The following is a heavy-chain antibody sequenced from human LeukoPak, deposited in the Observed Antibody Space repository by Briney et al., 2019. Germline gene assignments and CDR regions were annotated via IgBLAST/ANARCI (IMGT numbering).Heavy chain of an antibody. V-gene: IGHV1-18*01. CDR3: ARDRTDSSGYYHIDY. D-gene: IGHD3-22*01. CDR1: GGTFSSYA. CDR2: ISAYNGNT. Sequence: ASVKVSFKASGGTFSSYAISWVRQAPGQGLEWMGWISAYNGNTNYAQKLQGRVTMTTDTSTSTAYMELRSLRSDDTAVYYCARDRTDSSGYYHIDYWGQGTLVTVSS. J-gene: IGHJ4*02.